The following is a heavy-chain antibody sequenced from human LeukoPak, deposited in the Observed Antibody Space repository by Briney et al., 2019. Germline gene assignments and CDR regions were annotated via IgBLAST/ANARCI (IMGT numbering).Heavy chain of an antibody. CDR2: ISYDGSNK. D-gene: IGHD3-3*01. V-gene: IGHV3-30*04. CDR1: GFTFSSYA. Sequence: GRSLRLSCAASGFTFSSYAMHWVRQAPGKGLEWVAVISYDGSNKYYADSVKGRFTISRDNSKNTLYLQMNSLRAEDTAVYYCARSHATPFGVADYWGQGTLVTVSS. J-gene: IGHJ4*02. CDR3: ARSHATPFGVADY.